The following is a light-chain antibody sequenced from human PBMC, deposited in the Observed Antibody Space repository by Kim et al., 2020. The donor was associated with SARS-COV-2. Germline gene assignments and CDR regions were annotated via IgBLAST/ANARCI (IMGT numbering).Light chain of an antibody. Sequence: GQSITRSVSGTSSDIGGDDFVTCYQPHPGKAPILIIADVSKRPSGVPGRFSGSKSGNSASLTVSGLQAEDEADYYGCSYAGGDKYVFGTGTKVTVL. CDR1: SSDIGGDDF. CDR3: CSYAGGDKYV. J-gene: IGLJ1*01. V-gene: IGLV2-8*01. CDR2: DVS.